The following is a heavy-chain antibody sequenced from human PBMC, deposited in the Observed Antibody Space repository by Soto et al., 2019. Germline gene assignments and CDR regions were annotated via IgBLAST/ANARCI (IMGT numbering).Heavy chain of an antibody. J-gene: IGHJ3*02. CDR2: IGSSGSGI. D-gene: IGHD2-15*01. Sequence: QVQLVVSGGGLVKPGGSLRLSCVASGFTFSDYYMTWIRQAPGKGLEWVAYIGSSGSGIYYPDSVKGRFTISRDNAKNSLYLQMSSLRAEDTAVYYCARAYSDAFDIWGQGTMVTVSS. CDR1: GFTFSDYY. CDR3: ARAYSDAFDI. V-gene: IGHV3-11*01.